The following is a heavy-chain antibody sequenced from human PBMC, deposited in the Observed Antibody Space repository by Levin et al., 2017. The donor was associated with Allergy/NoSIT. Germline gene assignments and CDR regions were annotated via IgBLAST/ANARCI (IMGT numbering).Heavy chain of an antibody. V-gene: IGHV3-30*18. CDR3: AKDPSVAGPYFDY. CDR2: ISYDGSNK. J-gene: IGHJ4*02. CDR1: GFTFSSYG. D-gene: IGHD6-19*01. Sequence: QRGESLKISCAASGFTFSSYGMHWVRQAPGKGLEWVAVISYDGSNKYYADSVKGRFTISRDNSKNTLYLQMNSLRAEDTAVYYCAKDPSVAGPYFDYWGQGTLVTVSS.